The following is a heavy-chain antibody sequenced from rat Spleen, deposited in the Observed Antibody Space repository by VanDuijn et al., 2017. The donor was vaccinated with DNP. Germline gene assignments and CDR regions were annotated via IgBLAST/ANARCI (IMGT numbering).Heavy chain of an antibody. CDR1: GYSITSNY. V-gene: IGHV3-1*01. CDR2: INSAGST. Sequence: EVQLQESGSGLVKPSQSLSLTCSVTGYSITSNYWGWIRKFPGNKLEWMGYINSAGSTNYNPSLKSRISITRDTSKNHFFLHLNSVTTEDTATYYCARWTRYFDYWGQGVMVTVSS. J-gene: IGHJ2*01. D-gene: IGHD1-7*01. CDR3: ARWTRYFDY.